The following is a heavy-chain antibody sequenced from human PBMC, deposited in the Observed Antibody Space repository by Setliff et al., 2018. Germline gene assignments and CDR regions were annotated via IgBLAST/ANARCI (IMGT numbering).Heavy chain of an antibody. D-gene: IGHD2-2*01. V-gene: IGHV1-18*01. CDR2: ISGYNGYT. Sequence: ASVKVSCKAFGYTFAKYGTSWVRQAPGQGLEWMGWISGYNGYTVYAQKLQGRVTLTTDTSTGTAYMEVRSLRSDDTAQYYCARDGPAATPYYYYYMDVWGKGTTVTVSS. J-gene: IGHJ6*03. CDR3: ARDGPAATPYYYYYMDV. CDR1: GYTFAKYG.